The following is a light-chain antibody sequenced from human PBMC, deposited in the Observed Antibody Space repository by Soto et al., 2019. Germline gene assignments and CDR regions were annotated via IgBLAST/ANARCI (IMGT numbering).Light chain of an antibody. Sequence: QSALTQPASVSGSPGQSITISCTGTSSDVGIYNLVSWYQQHPGKAPKLMIYEGSKRPSGVSIRFSGSKSGNTASLTISGLQAEDEADYYCCSYAGRSTLVFGGGTKVTVL. J-gene: IGLJ2*01. CDR2: EGS. CDR1: SSDVGIYNL. CDR3: CSYAGRSTLV. V-gene: IGLV2-23*01.